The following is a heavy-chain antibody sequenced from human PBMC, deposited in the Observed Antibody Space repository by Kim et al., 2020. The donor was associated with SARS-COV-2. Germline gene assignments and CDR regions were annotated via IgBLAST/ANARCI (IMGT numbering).Heavy chain of an antibody. CDR3: ARHLRNWYFDL. J-gene: IGHJ2*01. V-gene: IGHV4-39*01. Sequence: SETLSHTCSVSGGSISSSDYYWGWIRQPPGKGLEWIATIYYSGSTYYNPSLKGRVTISVDTSKKQFSLRLSSVTAADAAVYYCARHLRNWYFDLWGRGTLVTVSS. CDR1: GGSISSSDYY. CDR2: IYYSGST.